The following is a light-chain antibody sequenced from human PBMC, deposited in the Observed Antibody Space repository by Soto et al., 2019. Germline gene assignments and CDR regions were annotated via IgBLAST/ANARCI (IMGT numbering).Light chain of an antibody. Sequence: QSALTQPASVSGSPGQSITISCTGTSSDVGGYNYVSWYQQHPGKAPKLMIYEVSSRPSGVSNRFSGSKSGNTASLTISGLQAEDEADYYCISYTSSSTRVFGGGTKLTVL. CDR2: EVS. CDR1: SSDVGGYNY. V-gene: IGLV2-14*01. J-gene: IGLJ3*02. CDR3: ISYTSSSTRV.